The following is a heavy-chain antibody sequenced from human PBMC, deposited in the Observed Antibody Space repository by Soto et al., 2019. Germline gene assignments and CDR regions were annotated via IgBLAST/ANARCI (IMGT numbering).Heavy chain of an antibody. D-gene: IGHD4-17*01. Sequence: EVQLLESGGGLVQPGGSLRLSCTASGFTFSSFGMSWVRQGPGKGLHWVSNIIGSGAGTYYTDSVKGRFTISRDNSKNTLYLQIHSLRVEDTAIYYCAKERVPSHGDYDYWGQGTLVTVSS. J-gene: IGHJ4*02. V-gene: IGHV3-23*01. CDR1: GFTFSSFG. CDR2: IIGSGAGT. CDR3: AKERVPSHGDYDY.